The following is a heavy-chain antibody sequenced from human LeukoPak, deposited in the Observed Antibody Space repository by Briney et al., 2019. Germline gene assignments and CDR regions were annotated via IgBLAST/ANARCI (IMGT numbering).Heavy chain of an antibody. CDR2: ISSSSSYI. J-gene: IGHJ6*03. CDR1: GFTFSSYS. V-gene: IGHV3-21*01. Sequence: GGSLRLSCAASGFTFSSYSVNWVRQAPGKGLEWVSSISSSSSYIYYADSVKSRFTISRDNAKNSLYLQMNSLRAEDTAVYYCAREGWYYDSSGNYYYMDVWGKGTTVTVSS. D-gene: IGHD3-22*01. CDR3: AREGWYYDSSGNYYYMDV.